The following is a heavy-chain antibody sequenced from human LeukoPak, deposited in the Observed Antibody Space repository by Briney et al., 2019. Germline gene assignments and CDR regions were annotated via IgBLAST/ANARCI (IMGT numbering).Heavy chain of an antibody. J-gene: IGHJ4*02. CDR3: ARDRGQVYFDY. V-gene: IGHV3-33*01. CDR2: IWYDGSNK. CDR1: GFTFSSYG. Sequence: GRSLRLSCAASGFTFSSYGMHWVRQAPGKGLEWVAVIWYDGSNKYYADSVKGRFTISRDNSKNTLYLQMNSLRAEDTAVYYCARDRGQVYFDYWGQGTLVTVSS.